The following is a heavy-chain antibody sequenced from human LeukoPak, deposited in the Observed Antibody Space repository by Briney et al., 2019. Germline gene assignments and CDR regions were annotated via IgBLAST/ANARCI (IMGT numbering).Heavy chain of an antibody. CDR2: IYHSGTT. D-gene: IGHD5-18*01. Sequence: PSETLSLTCAVSGYSITSSSWWGWVRQPPGKGLEWIGYIYHSGTTYYNPSLQSRVTMSVDTSKNQFSLKLSSVTAVDTAVYYCARAFVGYHFDYWGQGTLVTVSS. V-gene: IGHV4-28*01. CDR3: ARAFVGYHFDY. J-gene: IGHJ4*02. CDR1: GYSITSSSW.